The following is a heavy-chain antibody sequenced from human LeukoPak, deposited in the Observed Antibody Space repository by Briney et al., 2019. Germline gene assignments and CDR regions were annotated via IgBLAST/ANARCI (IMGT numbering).Heavy chain of an antibody. J-gene: IGHJ4*02. V-gene: IGHV4-38-2*02. CDR2: IYHSGST. CDR3: AREGSSWSFDY. D-gene: IGHD6-13*01. Sequence: NPSETLSLTCTVSGYSISSGYYWGWVRQPPGKGLEWIGSIYHSGSTYYSPSLKSRVTISVDTSKNQFSLKLSSVTAADTAVYYCAREGSSWSFDYWGQGTLVTVSS. CDR1: GYSISSGYY.